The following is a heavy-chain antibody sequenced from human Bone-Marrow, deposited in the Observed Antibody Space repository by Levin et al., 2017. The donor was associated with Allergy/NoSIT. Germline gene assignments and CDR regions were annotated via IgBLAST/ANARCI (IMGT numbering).Heavy chain of an antibody. J-gene: IGHJ4*02. D-gene: IGHD4-17*01. CDR2: IWYDGSNK. CDR1: GFTFSSYG. Sequence: GESLKISCAASGFTFSSYGMHWVRQAPGKGLEWVAVIWYDGSNKYYADSVKGRFTISRDNSKNTLYLQMNSLRAEDTAVYYCARDGSYGDYVNTIFDYWGQGTLVTVSS. CDR3: ARDGSYGDYVNTIFDY. V-gene: IGHV3-33*01.